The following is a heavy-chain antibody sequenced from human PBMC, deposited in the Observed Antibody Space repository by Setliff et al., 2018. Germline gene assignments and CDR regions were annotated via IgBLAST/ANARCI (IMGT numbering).Heavy chain of an antibody. CDR3: ARAAKYDSSGYYGFWFDP. J-gene: IGHJ5*02. CDR2: LSSSGSS. D-gene: IGHD3-22*01. Sequence: PSETLSLTCSVSGGSISSSYWTWIRQPPGKGLEWIGFLSSSGSSNYNPSLKSRVTISVDTSKNQFSLRLSSVTAADTAVDYSARAAKYDSSGYYGFWFDPWGQGSLVTVSS. V-gene: IGHV4-59*01. CDR1: GGSISSSY.